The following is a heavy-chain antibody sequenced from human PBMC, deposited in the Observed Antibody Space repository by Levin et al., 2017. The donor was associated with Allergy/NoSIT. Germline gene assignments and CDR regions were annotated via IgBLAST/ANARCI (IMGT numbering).Heavy chain of an antibody. J-gene: IGHJ4*02. D-gene: IGHD5-18*01. CDR1: GFTFSSYA. CDR3: AKVSWIQLWFPIDY. Sequence: GESLKISCAASGFTFSSYAMSWVRQAPGKGLEWVSAISGSGGSTYYADSVKGRFTISRDNSKNTLYLQMNSLRAEDTAVYYCAKVSWIQLWFPIDYWGQGTLVTVSS. V-gene: IGHV3-23*01. CDR2: ISGSGGST.